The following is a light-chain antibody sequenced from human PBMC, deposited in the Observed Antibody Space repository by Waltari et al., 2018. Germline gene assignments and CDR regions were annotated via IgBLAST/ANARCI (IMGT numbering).Light chain of an antibody. Sequence: QSALTQPRSVSGSPGPSVTLSCTVTSSDVGGYNYFSWYQQHPGKAPKLMIYDVSKRPSGVPDRFSGSKSGNTASLTISGLQAEDEADYYCCSYAGSYTFEVFGGGTKLTVL. CDR3: CSYAGSYTFEV. CDR2: DVS. CDR1: SSDVGGYNY. J-gene: IGLJ3*02. V-gene: IGLV2-11*01.